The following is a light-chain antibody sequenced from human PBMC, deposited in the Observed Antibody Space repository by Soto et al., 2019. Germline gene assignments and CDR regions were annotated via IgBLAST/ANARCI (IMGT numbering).Light chain of an antibody. CDR1: QTITNY. CDR3: EQVKSYPLT. J-gene: IGKJ4*01. V-gene: IGKV1-39*01. Sequence: EIQMTQSPSSLSASVGDRVTITCRASQTITNYLNWYQQQSGKAPKLLIYAAYTLQSGVPSRFSGSGSGTDFTLTISSLQPEDFATYYCEQVKSYPLTFGGGTKVDI. CDR2: AAY.